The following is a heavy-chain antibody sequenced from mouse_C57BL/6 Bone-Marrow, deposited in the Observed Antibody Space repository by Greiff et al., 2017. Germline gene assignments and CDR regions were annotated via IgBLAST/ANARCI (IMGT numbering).Heavy chain of an antibody. CDR2: ISSGSSTI. J-gene: IGHJ3*01. D-gene: IGHD2-1*01. Sequence: EVMLVESGGGLVKPGGSLKLSCAASGFTFSDYGMHWVRQAPEKGLEWVAYISSGSSTIYYADTVKGRFTISRDNAKNTRFLQMTSLRAEDTAMYYCARGIYGNYDAYWGQGTLVTVSA. CDR1: GFTFSDYG. CDR3: ARGIYGNYDAY. V-gene: IGHV5-17*01.